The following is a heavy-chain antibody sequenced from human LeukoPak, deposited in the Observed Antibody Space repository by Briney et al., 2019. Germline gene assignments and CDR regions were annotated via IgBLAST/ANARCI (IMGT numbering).Heavy chain of an antibody. V-gene: IGHV4-4*02. D-gene: IGHD3-10*01. CDR1: GGSISSSNW. CDR2: IYHSGST. J-gene: IGHJ4*02. CDR3: ARGTTYYYGSGSYYFDY. Sequence: SETLSLTCAVSGGSISSSNWWSWVRQPPGKGLEWIGEIYHSGSTNYNPSLKSRVTISVDKSKNQFSLKLSSVTAADTAVYYCARGTTYYYGSGSYYFDYWGQGTLVTVSS.